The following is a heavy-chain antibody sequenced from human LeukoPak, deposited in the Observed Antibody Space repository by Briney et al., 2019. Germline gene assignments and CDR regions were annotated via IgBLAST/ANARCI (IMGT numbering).Heavy chain of an antibody. J-gene: IGHJ4*02. Sequence: SETLSLTCSISGGSISRYYWSWIRQPPGKGLEWIGYIYHSGSTNSNPSLKTRLTISLDTSNKEVSLKLSSVTAADTAVYYCVSAYCGGDCYHSLLTDWGQGALVTVSS. D-gene: IGHD2-21*02. CDR1: GGSISRYY. CDR2: IYHSGST. CDR3: VSAYCGGDCYHSLLTD. V-gene: IGHV4-4*08.